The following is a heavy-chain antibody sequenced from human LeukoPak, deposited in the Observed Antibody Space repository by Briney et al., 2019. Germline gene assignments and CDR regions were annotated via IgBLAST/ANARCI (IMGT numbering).Heavy chain of an antibody. CDR3: ARAMGLGAQQLVFSP. D-gene: IGHD6-13*01. Sequence: GGSLRLSCAASGFTFSSYSMNWVRQAPGKGLDWVSSINSSSSYIYYADSVKGRFTISRDNAKNSLYLQMNSLRAEDTAVYYCARAMGLGAQQLVFSPWGQGTLVTVSS. J-gene: IGHJ5*02. CDR2: INSSSSYI. V-gene: IGHV3-21*01. CDR1: GFTFSSYS.